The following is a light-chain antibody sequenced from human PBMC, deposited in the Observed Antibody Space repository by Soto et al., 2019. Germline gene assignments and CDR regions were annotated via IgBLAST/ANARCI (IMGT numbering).Light chain of an antibody. CDR1: QSISSW. J-gene: IGKJ4*01. CDR3: QQDNSHSPLS. CDR2: KAS. V-gene: IGKV1-5*03. Sequence: DLQMTQSPSTLSASVGDRVTITCRASQSISSWLDWYQQKPGKAPNLLIYKASSLESGVPSRFSGRGSGTEFTLTISSMPPDDFATYYCQQDNSHSPLSFGGGTKVELK.